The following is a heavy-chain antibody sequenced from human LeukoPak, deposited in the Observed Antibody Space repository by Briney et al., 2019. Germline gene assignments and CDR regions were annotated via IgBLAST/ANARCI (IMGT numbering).Heavy chain of an antibody. D-gene: IGHD1-1*01. CDR2: MNPKTGKT. Sequence: ASVKVSCKISGYTFSSYEINWVRQAAGRGLEWVGWMNPKTGKTAYATNLHGRGAITRDNSISTPYMVLSALRSEDTAVYYCARIRPVTTGLKGYYFDYWGEGTLVTVSS. J-gene: IGHJ4*02. CDR3: ARIRPVTTGLKGYYFDY. V-gene: IGHV1-8*01. CDR1: GYTFSSYE.